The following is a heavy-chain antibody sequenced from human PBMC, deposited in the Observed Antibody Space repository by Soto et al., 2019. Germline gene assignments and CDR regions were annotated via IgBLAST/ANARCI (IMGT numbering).Heavy chain of an antibody. Sequence: QVQLVQSGAEVKKPGSSVKVSCKASGGTFSSYAISWVRQAPGQGLEWMGGIIPIFGTANYAQKFQGRVTSTADESTSTAYMELSSLRSEDTAVYYCARALNEDYGAYGGSWFDPWGQGTLVTVSS. CDR2: IIPIFGTA. V-gene: IGHV1-69*12. CDR1: GGTFSSYA. J-gene: IGHJ5*02. D-gene: IGHD4-17*01. CDR3: ARALNEDYGAYGGSWFDP.